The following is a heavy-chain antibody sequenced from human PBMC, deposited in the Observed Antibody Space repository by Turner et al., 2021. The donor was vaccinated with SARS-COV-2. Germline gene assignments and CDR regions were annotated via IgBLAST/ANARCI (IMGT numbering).Heavy chain of an antibody. D-gene: IGHD2-21*02. J-gene: IGHJ4*02. V-gene: IGHV1-24*01. CDR3: ATGYAYCGADCSIDY. CDR1: GYTLIELS. Sequence: QVQLVQPGAEEKTPGASVKVSCKVSGYTLIELSMHWVRQAPGKGLEWMGGFDPEDGETIYAQKFQGRVTMTEDTSTDTAYMELSSLRSEDTAVYYCATGYAYCGADCSIDYWGQGTLVTVSS. CDR2: FDPEDGET.